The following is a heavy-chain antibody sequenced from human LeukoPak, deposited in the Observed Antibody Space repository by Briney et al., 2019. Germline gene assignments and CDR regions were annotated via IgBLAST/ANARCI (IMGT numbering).Heavy chain of an antibody. CDR2: INHSGST. CDR3: ARGRPVVVTIDY. CDR1: GGSFSGYY. Sequence: SETLSLTCAVYGGSFSGYYWSWIRQPPGKGLEWIGEINHSGSTNYNPSLKSRVNISVDTSKNQFSLKLSSVTAADTAVYYCARGRPVVVTIDYWGQGTLVTVSS. D-gene: IGHD3-22*01. V-gene: IGHV4-34*01. J-gene: IGHJ4*02.